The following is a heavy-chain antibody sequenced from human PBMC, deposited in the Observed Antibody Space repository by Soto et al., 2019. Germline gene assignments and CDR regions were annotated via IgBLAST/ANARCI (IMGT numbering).Heavy chain of an antibody. CDR1: GRFVSSSSYS. CDR2: MYSSENT. J-gene: IGHJ6*02. Sequence: SETLSLTCSASGRFVSSSSYSWGWIRQSPGKRLEWIGTMYSSENTYYNPSLLSRVTISVDTSKNEFSLRLSSVTAADTAVYYCASFKGYCISTNCHGYYGMNVWGQGKTVTVSS. CDR3: ASFKGYCISTNCHGYYGMNV. D-gene: IGHD2-2*01. V-gene: IGHV4-39*01.